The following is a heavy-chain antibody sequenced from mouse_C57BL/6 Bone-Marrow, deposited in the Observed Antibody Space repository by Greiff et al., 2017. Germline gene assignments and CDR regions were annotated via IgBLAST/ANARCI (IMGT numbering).Heavy chain of an antibody. CDR2: IDPSDSHT. D-gene: IGHD3-2*02. Sequence: QVQLQQPGAELVRPGTSVKLSCKASGYTFTSYCMHWVKQRPGQGLEWIGVIDPSDSHTNYNQKFKGKATLTADTSSSTAYMQLSSLTSEDSAVYYCARDRSGWYYFGYWGQGTTLTVSS. CDR3: ARDRSGWYYFGY. CDR1: GYTFTSYC. V-gene: IGHV1-59*01. J-gene: IGHJ2*01.